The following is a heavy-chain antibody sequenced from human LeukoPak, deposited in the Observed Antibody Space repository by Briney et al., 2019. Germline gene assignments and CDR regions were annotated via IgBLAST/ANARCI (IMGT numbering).Heavy chain of an antibody. CDR1: GYTFTSYG. CDR2: ISAYNGNT. J-gene: IGHJ4*02. CDR3: ARENEVVETFDY. D-gene: IGHD2-15*01. Sequence: ASVRLSCKASGYTFTSYGISWVRQAPGQGLEWMGWISAYNGNTNYAQKLQGRVTMTTDTSTSTAYMELRSLRSDDTAVYYCARENEVVETFDYWGQGTLVTVSS. V-gene: IGHV1-18*01.